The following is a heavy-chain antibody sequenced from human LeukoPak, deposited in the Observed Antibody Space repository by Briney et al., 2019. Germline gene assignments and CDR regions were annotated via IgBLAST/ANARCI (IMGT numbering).Heavy chain of an antibody. D-gene: IGHD3/OR15-3a*01. J-gene: IGHJ3*01. CDR1: EFRFSAHG. Sequence: GGSLRLSCAASEFRFSAHGMNWVRQAPGKGLEWISGISPSGDITYYADSVMGRFSISRDNWQSTVSLQMNSLRAEDTALYYCVRDLDWGAFDVWGQGTMVTVSS. CDR3: VRDLDWGAFDV. CDR2: ISPSGDIT. V-gene: IGHV3-23*01.